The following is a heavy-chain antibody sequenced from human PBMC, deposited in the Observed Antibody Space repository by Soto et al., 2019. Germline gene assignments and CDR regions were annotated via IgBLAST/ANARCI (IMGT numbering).Heavy chain of an antibody. Sequence: QVQLVESGGGLVEPGGSLRLSCAASGFTFSDYYMTWIRQAPGKGLEWVSYISGTSYYTNYADSVKGRFIISRNNAKNTLYLQMKRLRAESTVGYFCAIARSTGRDDAFDIWGQGTVLTVSS. V-gene: IGHV3-11*05. D-gene: IGHD2-8*02. CDR1: GFTFSDYY. CDR2: ISGTSYYT. J-gene: IGHJ3*02. CDR3: AIARSTGRDDAFDI.